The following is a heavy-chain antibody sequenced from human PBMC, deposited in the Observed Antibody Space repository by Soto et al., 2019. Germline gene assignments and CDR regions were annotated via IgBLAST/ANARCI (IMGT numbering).Heavy chain of an antibody. CDR1: GVPFSSYC. CDR3: MGSDFDY. V-gene: IGHV3-7*01. Sequence: GVSLRLAFSASGVPFSSYCMNWVRQAPGKGLEWVANINQDGSLKYYVDSVKGRFTISRDNSKNSVYLQMDSLRAEDTAVYYCMGSDFDYWGQGTLVPVS. D-gene: IGHD3-10*01. CDR2: INQDGSLK. J-gene: IGHJ4*02.